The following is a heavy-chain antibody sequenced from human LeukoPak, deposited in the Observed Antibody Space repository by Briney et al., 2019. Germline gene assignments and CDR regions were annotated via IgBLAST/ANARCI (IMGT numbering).Heavy chain of an antibody. D-gene: IGHD6-19*01. CDR2: IDSSGIT. J-gene: IGHJ4*02. CDR3: ATVASGWYPDY. Sequence: AETLSLTCTVSGGSISSYYWSWLRQPPGKGLEWIGYIDSSGITNYNSSLSSRVTISLDTSQNQFSLKLNSVTAADTAVYYCATVASGWYPDYWGQGALVTVAS. CDR1: GGSISSYY. V-gene: IGHV4-59*01.